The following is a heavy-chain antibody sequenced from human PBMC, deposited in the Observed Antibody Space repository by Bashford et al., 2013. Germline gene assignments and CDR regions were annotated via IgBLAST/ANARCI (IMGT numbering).Heavy chain of an antibody. V-gene: IGHV4-59*01. J-gene: IGHJ4*02. CDR3: ARAQVGELLLYYFDY. Sequence: SETLSLTCTVSGGSISSYYWSWIRQPPRKGLEWIGYIYYSGSTNYNPSLKSRVTISVDTSKNQFSLKLSSVTAADTAVYYCARAQVGELLLYYFDYWGQGTLVTVSS. CDR1: GGSISSYY. D-gene: IGHD3-10*01. CDR2: IYYSGST.